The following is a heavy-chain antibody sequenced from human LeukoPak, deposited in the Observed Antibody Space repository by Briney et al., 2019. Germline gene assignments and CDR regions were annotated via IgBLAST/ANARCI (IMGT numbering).Heavy chain of an antibody. CDR3: ALLAYYYDSSGYYSHDAFDI. V-gene: IGHV4-4*07. CDR2: IYTSGST. Sequence: SETLSLTCTVSGGSISSYYWSWIRQPAGKGLEWIGRIYTSGSTNYNPSLKSRVTMSVDTSKNQFSLKLSSVTAADTAVYYCALLAYYYDSSGYYSHDAFDIWAKGQWSPSLQ. CDR1: GGSISSYY. D-gene: IGHD3-22*01. J-gene: IGHJ3*02.